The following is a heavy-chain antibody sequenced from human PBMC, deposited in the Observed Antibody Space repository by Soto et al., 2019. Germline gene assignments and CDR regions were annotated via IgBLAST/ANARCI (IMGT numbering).Heavy chain of an antibody. J-gene: IGHJ5*02. CDR2: IYPGDSDT. CDR3: ARHGPLHYYGSRWFDP. Sequence: EVQLVQSGAEVKKPGESLKISCKGSGYSFTSYWIGWVRQMPGKGLEWMGIIYPGDSDTRYSPSFQGQVTISADKSISTAYLQWSSLKASDTAMYYCARHGPLHYYGSRWFDPWGQGTLVTVSS. CDR1: GYSFTSYW. D-gene: IGHD3-10*01. V-gene: IGHV5-51*01.